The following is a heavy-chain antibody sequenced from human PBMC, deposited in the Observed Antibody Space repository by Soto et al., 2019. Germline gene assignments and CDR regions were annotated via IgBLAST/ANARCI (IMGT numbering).Heavy chain of an antibody. V-gene: IGHV1-69*01. D-gene: IGHD1-26*01. Sequence: QVQLVQSGAEVKKPGSSVKVSCKASGGTFSSYAISWVRQAPGQGLEWMGGIIPILGSANYAQKFQDRVTITADESTTTTYMELSSLISEDAAVYYCASRERVYAFDIWGQGTMVTVSS. CDR1: GGTFSSYA. CDR3: ASRERVYAFDI. J-gene: IGHJ3*02. CDR2: IIPILGSA.